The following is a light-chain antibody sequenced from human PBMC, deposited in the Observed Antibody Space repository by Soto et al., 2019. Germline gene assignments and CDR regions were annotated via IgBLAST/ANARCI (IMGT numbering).Light chain of an antibody. CDR3: AAWDGSLNGPV. Sequence: QSVLTQPPSASGTPGQRVTISCSGSSSNIGSNTVHWYQQLPGAAPKLLIYTNSQRPSGVPDRFSASKSGTSASLAISGLQSEDEADYYCAAWDGSLNGPVFGTGTKVTVL. CDR1: SSNIGSNT. J-gene: IGLJ1*01. CDR2: TNS. V-gene: IGLV1-44*01.